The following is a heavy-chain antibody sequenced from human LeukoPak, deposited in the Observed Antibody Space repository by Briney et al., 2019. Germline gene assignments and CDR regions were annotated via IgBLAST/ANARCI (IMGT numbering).Heavy chain of an antibody. CDR1: GGSTSSYY. D-gene: IGHD3-3*01. Sequence: PSETLSLTCTVSGGSTSSYYWSWIRQPAGKGLEWIGRIYTSGSTNYNPSLKSRVTMSVDTSKNQFSLKLSSVTAADTAVYYCAREKTYYDFWSGYPQPSPYYYYGMDVWGQGTTVTVSS. CDR3: AREKTYYDFWSGYPQPSPYYYYGMDV. J-gene: IGHJ6*02. V-gene: IGHV4-4*07. CDR2: IYTSGST.